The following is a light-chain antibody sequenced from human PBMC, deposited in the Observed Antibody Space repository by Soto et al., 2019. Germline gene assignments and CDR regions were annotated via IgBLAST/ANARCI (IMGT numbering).Light chain of an antibody. CDR2: GPS. Sequence: TVMTQSPVTLSVSPEERATLSCRASQRVSRNLAWYQQKPGKASRLLIYGPSTRATCTSYRFSGSGSGTEFTLTISSLQSEDFAVYYCQHYNDWPRWTFGQGTKVDIK. J-gene: IGKJ1*01. CDR3: QHYNDWPRWT. V-gene: IGKV3D-15*01. CDR1: QRVSRN.